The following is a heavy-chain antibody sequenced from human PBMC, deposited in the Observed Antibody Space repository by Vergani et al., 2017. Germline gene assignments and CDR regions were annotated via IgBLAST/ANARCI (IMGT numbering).Heavy chain of an antibody. D-gene: IGHD6-6*01. Sequence: QVQLVQSGAEVKKPGSSVKVSCKASGGTFSSYAISWVRQAPGQGLEWVGGIIPIFGTANYAQKFQGRVTITADEATSTAYMELSSMRAEDTAVYYCARDGRAGSSSDWGQGTLVTVSS. CDR1: GGTFSSYA. CDR2: IIPIFGTA. J-gene: IGHJ4*02. CDR3: ARDGRAGSSSD. V-gene: IGHV1-69*01.